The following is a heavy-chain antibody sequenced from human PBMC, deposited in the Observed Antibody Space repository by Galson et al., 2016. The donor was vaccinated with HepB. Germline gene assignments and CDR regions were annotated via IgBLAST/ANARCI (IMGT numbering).Heavy chain of an antibody. J-gene: IGHJ4*02. V-gene: IGHV7-4-1*02. D-gene: IGHD2-15*01. CDR3: ARGPGTTPLDY. CDR2: INTNTGNP. CDR1: GNTFSSYG. Sequence: VKVSCKASGNTFSSYGINWVRQAPGQGLEWMGWINTNTGNPTYAQGFIGRFVFSLDTSVSTTYLQISSLKAEDTAVYYCARGPGTTPLDYWGQGTLVTVSS.